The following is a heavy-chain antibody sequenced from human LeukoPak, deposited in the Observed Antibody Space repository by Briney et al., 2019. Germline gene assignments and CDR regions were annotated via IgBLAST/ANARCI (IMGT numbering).Heavy chain of an antibody. D-gene: IGHD3-22*01. CDR2: IKQDGSEK. V-gene: IGHV3-7*03. J-gene: IGHJ4*02. CDR1: GFTFSNYN. Sequence: PGGSLRLSCTASGFTFSNYNMNWVRQAPGKGLEWVANIKQDGSEKYYVDSVKGRFTISRDNAKNSLYLQMNSLRAEDTAVYYCARVTAYYYDSSGYYPPYFDYWGQGTLVTVSS. CDR3: ARVTAYYYDSSGYYPPYFDY.